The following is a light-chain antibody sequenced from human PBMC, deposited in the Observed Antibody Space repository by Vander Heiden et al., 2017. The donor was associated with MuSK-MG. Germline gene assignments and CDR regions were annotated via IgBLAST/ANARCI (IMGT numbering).Light chain of an antibody. Sequence: SYVLTQPPSMSVAPGQTARITCGGNNIGSKSVHWYQQKPGQAPVLFVFDDTDRPSGIPERFSGSNSGNTATLTITTVEAGDEADYFCQVWDSSSDHPYVFATGTKVTVL. CDR3: QVWDSSSDHPYV. CDR2: DDT. V-gene: IGLV3-21*02. J-gene: IGLJ1*01. CDR1: NIGSKS.